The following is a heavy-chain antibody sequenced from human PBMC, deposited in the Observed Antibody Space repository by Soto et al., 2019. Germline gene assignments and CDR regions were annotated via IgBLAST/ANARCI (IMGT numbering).Heavy chain of an antibody. CDR3: AKSLRTTVTTGFWLDP. CDR1: GFTISTYA. V-gene: IGHV3-23*01. CDR2: ISGSGHIT. J-gene: IGHJ5*02. Sequence: EVQLLESGGGLVQPGGSLRLSCAASGFTISTYAMSWVRQAPGKGLEWVSGISGSGHITYYADSVKGRFTISRDISKNTLYLQMSSLRAEDTAVYHCAKSLRTTVTTGFWLDPWGQGTLVTVSS. D-gene: IGHD4-17*01.